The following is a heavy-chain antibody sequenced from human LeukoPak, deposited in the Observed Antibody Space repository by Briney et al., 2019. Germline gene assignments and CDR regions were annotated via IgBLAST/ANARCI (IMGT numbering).Heavy chain of an antibody. J-gene: IGHJ6*02. Sequence: QSGRSLRLSCAASGFTFDGYAMHWVRKAPGKGLEWVSGSSWNSGSIGYADSVKGRFTISRDNAKNSLYLQMNSLRAEDTAVYYCARENLEMATIPPYYYYGMDVWGQGTTVTVSS. V-gene: IGHV3-9*01. CDR3: ARENLEMATIPPYYYYGMDV. D-gene: IGHD5-24*01. CDR1: GFTFDGYA. CDR2: SSWNSGSI.